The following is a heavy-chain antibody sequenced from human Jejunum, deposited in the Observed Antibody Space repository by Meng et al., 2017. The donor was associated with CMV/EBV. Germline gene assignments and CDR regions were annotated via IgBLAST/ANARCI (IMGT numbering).Heavy chain of an antibody. CDR1: GFTVSSNY. CDR2: ISWNGGNT. CDR3: ARDKDTGTYYSDY. Sequence: SGFTVSSNYMSWVRQAPGKGLEWVSGISWNGGNTGYADSVKGRFTISRDNAKKSLYLEMNSLRVEDTALYYCARDKDTGTYYSDYWGQGTLVTVSS. D-gene: IGHD1-26*01. J-gene: IGHJ4*02. V-gene: IGHV3-20*03.